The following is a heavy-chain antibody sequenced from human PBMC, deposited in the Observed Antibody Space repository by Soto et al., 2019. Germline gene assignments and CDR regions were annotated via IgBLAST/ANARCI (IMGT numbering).Heavy chain of an antibody. J-gene: IGHJ4*02. V-gene: IGHV3-30-3*01. CDR1: GFTFSSYA. D-gene: IGHD2-2*01. Sequence: QVQLVESGGGVVQPGRSLRLSCAASGFTFSSYAMHWVRQAPGKGLEWVAVISYDGSKKYYADSVKGRFTISRDNSKNTLYLQMNSLRAEDTAVYYCARTSQGEALDYWGQGTLVTVSS. CDR2: ISYDGSKK. CDR3: ARTSQGEALDY.